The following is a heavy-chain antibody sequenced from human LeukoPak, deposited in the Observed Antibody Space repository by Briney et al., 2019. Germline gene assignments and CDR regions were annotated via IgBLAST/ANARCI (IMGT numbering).Heavy chain of an antibody. J-gene: IGHJ4*02. V-gene: IGHV1-18*01. D-gene: IGHD6-6*01. CDR1: GYTFTSYG. CDR2: ISAYNGNT. Sequence: ASVKVSCKASGYTFTSYGISWVRQAPGQGLEWMGWISAYNGNTNYAQKFQGRVTITTDESTSTAYMELSSLRSEDTAVYYCARGRFEYSSSSLFDYWGQGTLVTVSS. CDR3: ARGRFEYSSSSLFDY.